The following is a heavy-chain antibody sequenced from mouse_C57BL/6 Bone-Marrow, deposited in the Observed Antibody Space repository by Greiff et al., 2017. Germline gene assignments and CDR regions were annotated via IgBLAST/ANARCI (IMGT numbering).Heavy chain of an antibody. V-gene: IGHV14-4*01. CDR3: TTARGGYYVDY. CDR2: IDPENGDT. CDR1: GFNIKDDY. J-gene: IGHJ2*01. D-gene: IGHD3-3*01. Sequence: VHVKQSGAELVRPGASVKLSCTASGFNIKDDYMHWVKQRPEQGLEWIGWIDPENGDTEYASKFQGKATITADTSSNTAYLQLSSLTSEDTAVYYCTTARGGYYVDYWGQGTTLTVSS.